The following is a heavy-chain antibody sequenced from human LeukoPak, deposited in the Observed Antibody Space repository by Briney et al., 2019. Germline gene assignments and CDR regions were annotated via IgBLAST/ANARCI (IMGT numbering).Heavy chain of an antibody. V-gene: IGHV4-34*01. CDR2: INHSGST. Sequence: SETLSLTCAVYGGSFSGYYWSWIRQPPGKGLEWIGEINHSGSTSYNPSLKSRVTISVDTSKNQFSLKLSSVTAADTAVYYCARGQIPQITMVRPYGMDVWGQGTTVTVSS. CDR1: GGSFSGYY. CDR3: ARGQIPQITMVRPYGMDV. D-gene: IGHD3-10*01. J-gene: IGHJ6*02.